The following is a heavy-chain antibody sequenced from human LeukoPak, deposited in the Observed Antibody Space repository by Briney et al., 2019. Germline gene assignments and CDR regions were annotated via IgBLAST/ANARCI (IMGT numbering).Heavy chain of an antibody. Sequence: PSETLSLTCTVSGGSISSSSYYWGWIRQPPGKGLEWIESIYYSGSTYYNPSLKSRVTISVDTSKNQFSLKLSSVTAADTAVYYCARSGSYMYNWFDPWGQGTLVTVSS. CDR3: ARSGSYMYNWFDP. CDR1: GGSISSSSYY. J-gene: IGHJ5*02. V-gene: IGHV4-39*07. D-gene: IGHD1-26*01. CDR2: IYYSGST.